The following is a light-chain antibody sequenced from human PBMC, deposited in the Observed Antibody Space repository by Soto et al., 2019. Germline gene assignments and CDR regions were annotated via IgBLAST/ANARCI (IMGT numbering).Light chain of an antibody. CDR3: SSYTTTTTSCV. J-gene: IGLJ1*01. CDR2: DVT. V-gene: IGLV2-14*03. Sequence: QSVQTQPASVSGSLGQSITISCTGTSSDVGGYNYVSWYQQFPGQAPNLIIYDVTNRPSGVSSRFSGSKSGNRASLTISGLQAEDEADYYCSSYTTTTTSCVFGTGTKVTVL. CDR1: SSDVGGYNY.